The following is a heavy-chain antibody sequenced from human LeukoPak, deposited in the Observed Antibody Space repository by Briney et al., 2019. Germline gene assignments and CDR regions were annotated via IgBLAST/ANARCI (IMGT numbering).Heavy chain of an antibody. D-gene: IGHD2-2*01. CDR2: FDPEDGET. V-gene: IGHV1-24*01. CDR3: AIVVPAEAEYYGMDV. CDR1: GYTLTELS. Sequence: ASVKVSCKVSGYTLTELSMHWVRQAPGKGLEWMGSFDPEDGETIYAQKFQGRVTMTEDTSTDTAYMELSSLRSEDTAVYYCAIVVPAEAEYYGMDVWGQGTTVTVSS. J-gene: IGHJ6*02.